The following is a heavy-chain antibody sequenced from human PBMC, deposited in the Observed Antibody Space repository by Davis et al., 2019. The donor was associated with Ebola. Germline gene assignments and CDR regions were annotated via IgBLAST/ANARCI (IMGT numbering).Heavy chain of an antibody. Sequence: GGSLRLSCAASGFAFSSYAMYWVRQAPGKGLEWVSTFSDSGGSTYYADSVKGRFTISRDNSKNTIYLQMNNLRAEDTAVYYCARSSQLDYWGQGTLVTVSS. CDR2: FSDSGGST. CDR1: GFAFSSYA. CDR3: ARSSQLDY. V-gene: IGHV3-23*01. J-gene: IGHJ4*02.